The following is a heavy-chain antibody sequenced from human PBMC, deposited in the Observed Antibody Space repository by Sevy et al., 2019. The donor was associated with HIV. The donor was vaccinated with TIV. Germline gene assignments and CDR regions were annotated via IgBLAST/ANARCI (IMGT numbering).Heavy chain of an antibody. CDR1: GYTFTSYG. CDR2: ISANNGNT. J-gene: IGHJ6*02. Sequence: ASVKVSCKASGYTFTSYGISWVRQAPGQGLEWMGWISANNGNTNDAQKLQGRVTMTTDTSTGPAYMELRSLRSDDTAVYYCARDGGVAAADDYYYYGMDVWGQGTTVTVSS. D-gene: IGHD6-13*01. CDR3: ARDGGVAAADDYYYYGMDV. V-gene: IGHV1-18*01.